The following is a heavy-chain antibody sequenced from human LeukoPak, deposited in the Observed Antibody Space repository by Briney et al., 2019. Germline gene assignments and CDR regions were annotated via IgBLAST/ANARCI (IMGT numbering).Heavy chain of an antibody. D-gene: IGHD4-17*01. V-gene: IGHV3-23*01. CDR2: ISGSGGST. Sequence: PGGSLRLSCAASGFTFSSYAMSWVRQAPGKGLEWVSAISGSGGSTYYADSVKGRFTISRDNSKNTLHLQMNSLRAEDTAVYYCAKGGNYGDYPDYWGQGTLVTVSS. CDR1: GFTFSSYA. J-gene: IGHJ4*02. CDR3: AKGGNYGDYPDY.